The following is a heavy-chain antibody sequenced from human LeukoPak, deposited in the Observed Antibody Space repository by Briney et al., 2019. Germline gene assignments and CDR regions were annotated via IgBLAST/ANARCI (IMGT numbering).Heavy chain of an antibody. D-gene: IGHD3-16*01. V-gene: IGHV3-7*03. CDR1: GFTVSSNY. Sequence: PGGSLRLSCAASGFTVSSNYMSWVRQAPGKGLEWVASINHNGNVNYYVDSVKGRFTISRDNAKNSLYLQMSNLRAEDTAMYFCARGGGLDVWGQGATVTVSS. CDR2: INHNGNVN. J-gene: IGHJ6*02. CDR3: ARGGGLDV.